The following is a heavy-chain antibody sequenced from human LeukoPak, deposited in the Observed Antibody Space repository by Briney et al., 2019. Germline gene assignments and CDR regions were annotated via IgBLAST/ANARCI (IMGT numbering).Heavy chain of an antibody. CDR1: GGSFSGYY. CDR2: IYYSGST. J-gene: IGHJ5*02. D-gene: IGHD6-19*01. CDR3: TRDGAPDSTCWYS. V-gene: IGHV4-34*01. Sequence: KPSETLSLTCAVYGGSFSGYYWSWIRQPPGKGLEWIGSIYYSGSTYYNPSLKSRVTISVDTSKNQFSLQLSPGTAAGTAVYYCTRDGAPDSTCWYSWGQGTPVIVSS.